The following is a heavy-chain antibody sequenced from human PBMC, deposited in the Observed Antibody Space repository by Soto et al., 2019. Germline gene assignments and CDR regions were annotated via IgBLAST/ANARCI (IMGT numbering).Heavy chain of an antibody. D-gene: IGHD2-2*02. CDR1: GYTFTGYY. J-gene: IGHJ5*02. Sequence: ASVKVSCKASGYTFTGYYIHWVRQAPGQGLEWMGWINPNSGGTNYAQKFQGRVTMTRDTSINTVYMELSSLRSDDTAVYYCARGLDLIVVVPAAILYWFDPCGQGTLVTVSS. CDR3: ARGLDLIVVVPAAILYWFDP. CDR2: INPNSGGT. V-gene: IGHV1-2*02.